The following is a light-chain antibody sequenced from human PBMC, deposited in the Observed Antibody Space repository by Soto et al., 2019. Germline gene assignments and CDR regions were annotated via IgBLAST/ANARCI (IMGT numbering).Light chain of an antibody. J-gene: IGLJ1*01. Sequence: QSMLTQPPSASGPPGQSVTIPCTGTSVNIDNNFVSWYQQHPSIVHKLIISDVSKRPSGVPDRFSGFKSGNAASLTVSGLQAEYEADYYCSSLSRNNYNYVFGTGTKVT. CDR2: DVS. V-gene: IGLV2-8*01. CDR3: SSLSRNNYNYV. CDR1: SVNIDNNF.